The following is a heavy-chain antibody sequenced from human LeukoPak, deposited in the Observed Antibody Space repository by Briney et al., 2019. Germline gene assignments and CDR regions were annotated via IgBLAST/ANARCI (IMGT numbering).Heavy chain of an antibody. J-gene: IGHJ4*02. CDR2: ITSSSSTI. CDR3: ARGAAGMAYFDY. Sequence: GGSLRLSCAASGFTFSSYSMNWVRQAPGKGLEWVSYITSSSSTIYYADSVKGRFTISRDNAKNSLYLKMNSLRDEDAAVYYCARGAAGMAYFDYWGQGTLVTVSS. CDR1: GFTFSSYS. D-gene: IGHD5-18*01. V-gene: IGHV3-48*02.